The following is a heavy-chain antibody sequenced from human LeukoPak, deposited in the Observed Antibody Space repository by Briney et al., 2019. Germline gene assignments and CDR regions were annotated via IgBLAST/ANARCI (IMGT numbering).Heavy chain of an antibody. CDR1: GDSINSGGYY. CDR3: ARAGVTAIQVWYFDL. Sequence: SQTLSLTCNVSGDSINSGGYYWTWIRQYPGKGLEWIGFIYHSGRTNYNPSLKGRVTMSIDTSRTQFSLKLDSVTAADTSVYYCARAGVTAIQVWYFDLWGRGTRVTVSS. J-gene: IGHJ2*01. D-gene: IGHD2-21*02. CDR2: IYHSGRT. V-gene: IGHV4-31*03.